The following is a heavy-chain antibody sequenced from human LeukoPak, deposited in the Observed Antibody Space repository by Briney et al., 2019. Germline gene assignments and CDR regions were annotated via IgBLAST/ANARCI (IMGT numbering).Heavy chain of an antibody. D-gene: IGHD3-22*01. CDR1: GFTFSGYW. Sequence: GGSLRLSCVASGFTFSGYWMSWVRQAPGKGLEWVANIKEDGSVKHYVDSVKGRFTISRDNAKNSVFVQVNSLRDEHTALYYCATSDDSSGSDWGQGTLVTVSP. CDR3: ATSDDSSGSD. V-gene: IGHV3-7*01. CDR2: IKEDGSVK. J-gene: IGHJ4*02.